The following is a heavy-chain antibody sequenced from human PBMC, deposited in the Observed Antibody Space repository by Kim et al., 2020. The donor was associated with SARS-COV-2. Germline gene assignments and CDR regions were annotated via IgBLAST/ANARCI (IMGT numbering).Heavy chain of an antibody. V-gene: IGHV3-48*02. CDR2: ISSSSSTI. D-gene: IGHD3-16*01. CDR3: ARAQVFGGVTSP. Sequence: GGSLRLSCAASGFTFSSYSMNWVRQAPGKGLEWVSYISSSSSTIYYADSVKGRFTISRDNAKNSLYLHMNSLRDEDTAVYYCARAQVFGGVTSPWGHGT. CDR1: GFTFSSYS. J-gene: IGHJ4*01.